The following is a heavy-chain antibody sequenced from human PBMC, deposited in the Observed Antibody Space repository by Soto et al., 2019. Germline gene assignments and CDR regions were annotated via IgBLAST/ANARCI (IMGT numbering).Heavy chain of an antibody. V-gene: IGHV3-23*01. CDR2: ISGSGGST. D-gene: IGHD2-15*01. CDR1: GFTFSSYA. J-gene: IGHJ4*02. Sequence: GGSLRLSCAASGFTFSSYAMSWVRQAPGKGLEWVSAISGSGGSTCYADSVKGRFTISRDNSKNTPYLQMNSLRAEDTAVYYCAKDSPEDIVVVVAADPRGFNDYWGQGTLVTVSS. CDR3: AKDSPEDIVVVVAADPRGFNDY.